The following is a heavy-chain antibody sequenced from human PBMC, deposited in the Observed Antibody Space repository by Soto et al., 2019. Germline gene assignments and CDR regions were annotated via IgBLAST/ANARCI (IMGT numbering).Heavy chain of an antibody. CDR2: IDPSDSYT. J-gene: IGHJ6*04. CDR3: ARLEPYGDYGDYYSGRAV. CDR1: GYSFTSYW. D-gene: IGHD4-17*01. Sequence: PGESLKISCKGSGYSFTSYWISWVRQMPGKGLEWMGRIDPSDSYTNYSPSFQGHVTISADKSISTAYLQWSSLKASDTAMYYCARLEPYGDYGDYYSGRAVWGKGTTVPVPS. V-gene: IGHV5-10-1*01.